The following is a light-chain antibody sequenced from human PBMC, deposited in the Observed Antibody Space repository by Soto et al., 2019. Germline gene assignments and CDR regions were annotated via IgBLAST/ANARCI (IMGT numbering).Light chain of an antibody. V-gene: IGLV3-21*02. CDR2: DDS. CDR3: QVWAGSSSENAVV. J-gene: IGLJ3*02. CDR1: NIVAKS. Sequence: SYELTQPRSVSVAPGQTASITCEETNIVAKSVHWYQQKPGQAPVLVVYDDSDRPSGIPERFSGSNSGSTATLTISRVEAGDEADYFCQVWAGSSSENAVVFGGGTKLTVL.